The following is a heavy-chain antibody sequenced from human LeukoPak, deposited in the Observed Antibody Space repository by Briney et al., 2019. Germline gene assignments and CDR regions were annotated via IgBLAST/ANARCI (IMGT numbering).Heavy chain of an antibody. Sequence: SETLSLTCTVSGGSISSYYWSWIRQPAGKGLEWIGRIYTSGSTNYNPSLKSRVTMSVDTSKNQFSLKLSSVTAADTAVYYCARVTAAYDHNWFDPWGQGTLVTVSS. CDR2: IYTSGST. D-gene: IGHD5-12*01. CDR1: GGSISSYY. J-gene: IGHJ5*02. V-gene: IGHV4-4*07. CDR3: ARVTAAYDHNWFDP.